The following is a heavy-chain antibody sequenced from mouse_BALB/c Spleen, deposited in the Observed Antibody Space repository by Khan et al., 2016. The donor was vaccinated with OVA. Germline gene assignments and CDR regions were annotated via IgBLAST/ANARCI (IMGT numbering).Heavy chain of an antibody. V-gene: IGHV2-6-5*01. Sequence: QVQLKESGPGLVAPSQSLSITCTVSGFSLADHGVSWIRQPPGKGLEWLGVIWGGGNTYYDSALKSRLSISKDNSKSQVFLKMNSLQTDDTAMYYCAKQRRTPNYAMDFWGQGTSVTVSS. CDR2: IWGGGNT. J-gene: IGHJ4*01. CDR1: GFSLADHG. CDR3: AKQRRTPNYAMDF.